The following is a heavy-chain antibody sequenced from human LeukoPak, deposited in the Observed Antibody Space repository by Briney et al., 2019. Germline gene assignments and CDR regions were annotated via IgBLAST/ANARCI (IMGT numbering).Heavy chain of an antibody. J-gene: IGHJ5*02. V-gene: IGHV4-34*01. D-gene: IGHD5-18*01. CDR1: GGSFSGYY. CDR2: INHSGST. CDR3: ARGGYSYGPGGWFDP. Sequence: PSETLSLTCAVYGGSFSGYYWSWIRQPPGKGLEWIGEINHSGSTNYNPSLKSRVTISVDTSKNQFSLKLSSVTAADTAVYYCARGGYSYGPGGWFDPWGQGTLVTVSS.